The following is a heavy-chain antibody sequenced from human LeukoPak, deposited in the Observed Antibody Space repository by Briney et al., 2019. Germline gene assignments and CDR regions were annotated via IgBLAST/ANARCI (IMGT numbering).Heavy chain of an antibody. CDR2: IYYSGST. V-gene: IGHV4-30-4*08. CDR1: GGSISSGDYY. D-gene: IGHD2-2*01. J-gene: IGHJ5*02. Sequence: PSETLSLTCTVSGGSISSGDYYWSWIRQPPGKGLEWIGYIYYSGSTYYNPSLKSRVTISVDTSKNQFSLKLSSVTAADTAVYYCPRETLLYCSSTSCYWFDPWGQGTLVTVSS. CDR3: PRETLLYCSSTSCYWFDP.